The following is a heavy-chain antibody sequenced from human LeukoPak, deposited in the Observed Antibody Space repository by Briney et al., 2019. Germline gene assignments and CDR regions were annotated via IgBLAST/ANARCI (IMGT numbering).Heavy chain of an antibody. D-gene: IGHD6-6*01. CDR3: ARPYSSSSEVYWYFGL. CDR1: GFTFSTYS. CDR2: ISSSSSTI. Sequence: GGSLRLSCAASGFTFSTYSMNWVRQAPGKGLEWVSYISSSSSTIYYADSVKGRFTISRDNAKNSLYLQMNSLRAEDTAVYYCARPYSSSSEVYWYFGLWGRGTLVTVSS. J-gene: IGHJ2*01. V-gene: IGHV3-48*04.